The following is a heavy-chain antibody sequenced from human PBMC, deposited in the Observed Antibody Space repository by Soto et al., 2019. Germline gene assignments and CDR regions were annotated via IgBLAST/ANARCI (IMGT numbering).Heavy chain of an antibody. CDR2: ISPYNGNT. V-gene: IGHV1-18*01. CDR3: AIDEAAHTFDP. D-gene: IGHD6-13*01. Sequence: QVQLVQSGAEVKKPGASVKVSCKASGYTFTSYGISWVRQAPGQGLEWMGWISPYNGNTNYEQKLQGRVTMTTDTATSTAYTELRSLRTDDTAVYYCAIDEAAHTFDPWGQGIMVAVSS. J-gene: IGHJ5*02. CDR1: GYTFTSYG.